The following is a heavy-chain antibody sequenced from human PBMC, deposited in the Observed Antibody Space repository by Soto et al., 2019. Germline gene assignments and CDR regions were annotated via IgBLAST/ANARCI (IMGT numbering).Heavy chain of an antibody. CDR2: INPSGGFT. D-gene: IGHD2-15*01. CDR3: ARSNVALDV. J-gene: IGHJ6*02. V-gene: IGHV1-46*01. Sequence: ASVKVSCKASGYTFISYYMHWVRQAPGQGLEWMGVINPSGGFTTYPQKFQGRVTMTRDTSTSTVYMELSGLRSEDTAVYYCARSNVALDVWGQGSTVTVSS. CDR1: GYTFISYY.